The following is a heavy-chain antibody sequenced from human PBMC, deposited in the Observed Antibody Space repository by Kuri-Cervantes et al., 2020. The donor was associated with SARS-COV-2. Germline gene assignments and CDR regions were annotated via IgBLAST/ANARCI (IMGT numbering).Heavy chain of an antibody. J-gene: IGHJ4*02. CDR2: TYYRSKWYN. CDR1: GDSVSSNSAA. V-gene: IGHV6-1*01. Sequence: ETLSLTCAISGDSVSSNSAAWNWVRQSPSRGLEWLGRTYYRSKWYNDYAVSVKSRITINPDTSKNQFSLQLNSVTPEDTAVYYCARATVGATRENHEFDYWGRGTLVTVSS. D-gene: IGHD1-26*01. CDR3: ARATVGATRENHEFDY.